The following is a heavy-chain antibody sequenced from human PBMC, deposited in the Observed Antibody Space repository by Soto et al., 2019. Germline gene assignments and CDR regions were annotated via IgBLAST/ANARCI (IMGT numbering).Heavy chain of an antibody. V-gene: IGHV3-23*01. CDR3: ARTPLRYSSSDPTTH. J-gene: IGHJ4*02. D-gene: IGHD6-6*01. CDR1: GFTFSSYS. Sequence: GGSLRLYCAASGFTFSSYSMNWVRQAPGKGLEWVSAISGSGGSTYYADSVKGRFTISRDNSKNTLYLQMNSLRAEDTAVYYCARTPLRYSSSDPTTHWGQGTLVTVSS. CDR2: ISGSGGST.